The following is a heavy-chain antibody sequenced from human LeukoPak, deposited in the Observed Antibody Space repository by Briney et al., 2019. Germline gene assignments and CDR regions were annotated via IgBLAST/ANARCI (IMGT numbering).Heavy chain of an antibody. Sequence: GASVKVSCKASGYTFTSYYIHWVRQAPGQGLEWMGIINPSGGSTSYAQKFQGRVTMTRDTSTSTVYMELSSLRSGDTAVYYCARDKSSPEYYYDSSGYYSNWGQGTLVTVSS. D-gene: IGHD3-22*01. J-gene: IGHJ4*02. V-gene: IGHV1-46*03. CDR2: INPSGGST. CDR1: GYTFTSYY. CDR3: ARDKSSPEYYYDSSGYYSN.